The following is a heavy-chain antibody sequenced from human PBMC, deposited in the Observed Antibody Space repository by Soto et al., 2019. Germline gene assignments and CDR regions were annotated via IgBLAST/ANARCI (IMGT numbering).Heavy chain of an antibody. J-gene: IGHJ5*02. CDR2: FDPEDGET. D-gene: IGHD1-26*01. CDR3: AIGGATLKDWFDP. CDR1: GYTLTELS. V-gene: IGHV1-24*01. Sequence: GASVKVSCKVSGYTLTELSMHWVRQAPGKGLEWMGGFDPEDGETIYAQKFQGRVTMTEDTSTDTAYMELSSPRSEDTAVYYCAIGGATLKDWFDPWGQGTLVTVSS.